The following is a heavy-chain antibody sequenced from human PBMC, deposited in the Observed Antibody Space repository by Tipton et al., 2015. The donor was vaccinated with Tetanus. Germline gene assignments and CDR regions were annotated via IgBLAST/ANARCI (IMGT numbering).Heavy chain of an antibody. CDR1: GFTFSNFG. D-gene: IGHD1-26*01. CDR2: ISSTSTYI. Sequence: SLRLSCAVSGFTFSNFGMNWVRQAPGKGLEWVTSISSTSTYIYYTGSVKGRFTIFRDNAKTSLYLQMNSLRAEDTAVYYCASGSTFDYWGQGTLVTVSS. J-gene: IGHJ4*02. CDR3: ASGSTFDY. V-gene: IGHV3-21*01.